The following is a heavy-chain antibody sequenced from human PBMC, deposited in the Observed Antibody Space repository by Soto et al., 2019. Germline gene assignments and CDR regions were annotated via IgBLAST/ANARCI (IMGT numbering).Heavy chain of an antibody. V-gene: IGHV1-3*01. D-gene: IGHD6-6*01. Sequence: ASVKVSCKASGYTFTSYAMHWVRQAPGQRLEWMGWINAGNGNTKYSQKFQGRVTITRDTSASTAYMELSSLRSEDTAVYYCARVKYSSSRSSYYYYGMDVWGQGTTVTVSS. J-gene: IGHJ6*02. CDR1: GYTFTSYA. CDR3: ARVKYSSSRSSYYYYGMDV. CDR2: INAGNGNT.